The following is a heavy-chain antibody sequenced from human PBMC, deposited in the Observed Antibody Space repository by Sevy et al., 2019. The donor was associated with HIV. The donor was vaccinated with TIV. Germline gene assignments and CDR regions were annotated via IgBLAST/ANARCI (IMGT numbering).Heavy chain of an antibody. CDR3: ARSMEQQLEAFDI. CDR2: IYSYGET. CDR1: GASIRDSSYY. Sequence: SETLSLTCTVSGASIRDSSYYWAWIRQPPGKGLEWIGNIYSYGETYYNSSLKSRVTISVDTSKNQFSLSLTSVTAADTTIYFCARSMEQQLEAFDIWGQGTMVTVSS. V-gene: IGHV4-39*01. D-gene: IGHD6-13*01. J-gene: IGHJ3*02.